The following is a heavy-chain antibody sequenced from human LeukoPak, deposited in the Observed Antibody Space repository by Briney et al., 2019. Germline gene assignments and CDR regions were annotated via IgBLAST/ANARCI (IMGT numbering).Heavy chain of an antibody. CDR2: IYYSGST. Sequence: SETLSLTCTVSGGSISSGGYYWSWIRQHPGKGLEWIGYIYYSGSTYYNPSLKSRVTISVDTSKNQFSLKLSSVTAADTAVYYCARTDPSTEGIKYYFDYWGQGTLSPSPQ. J-gene: IGHJ4*02. D-gene: IGHD5-12*01. CDR1: GGSISSGGYY. CDR3: ARTDPSTEGIKYYFDY. V-gene: IGHV4-31*03.